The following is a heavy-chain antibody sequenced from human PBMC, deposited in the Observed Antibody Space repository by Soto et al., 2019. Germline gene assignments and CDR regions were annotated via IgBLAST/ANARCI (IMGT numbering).Heavy chain of an antibody. D-gene: IGHD6-19*01. CDR3: ARDSSSGWYGEDFDY. CDR2: IWYDGSNK. Sequence: GESLKISCAASGFTFSSYGMHWVRQAPGKGLEWVAVIWYDGSNKYYADSVKGRFTISRDNSKNTLYLQMNSLRAEDTAVYYCARDSSSGWYGEDFDYWGQGTLVTVSS. V-gene: IGHV3-33*01. J-gene: IGHJ4*02. CDR1: GFTFSSYG.